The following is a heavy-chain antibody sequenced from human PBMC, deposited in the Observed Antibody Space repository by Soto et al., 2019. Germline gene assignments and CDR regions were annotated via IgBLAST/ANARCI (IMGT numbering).Heavy chain of an antibody. CDR2: ISSSSSYI. Sequence: EVQLVESGGGLVKPGGSLRLSCAASGFTFSSYSMNWVRQAPGKGLEWVSSISSSSSYIYYADSVKGRFTISRDNAKNSLYLQMNSLRAEDTAVYYCARTPQQWLVYWDVDLWGRGTLVTVSS. J-gene: IGHJ2*01. CDR1: GFTFSSYS. V-gene: IGHV3-21*01. CDR3: ARTPQQWLVYWDVDL. D-gene: IGHD6-19*01.